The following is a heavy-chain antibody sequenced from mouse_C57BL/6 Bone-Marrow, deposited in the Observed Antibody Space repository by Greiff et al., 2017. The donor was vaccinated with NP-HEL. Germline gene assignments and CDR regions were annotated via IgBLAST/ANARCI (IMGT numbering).Heavy chain of an antibody. V-gene: IGHV5-12*01. Sequence: EVKLEESGGGLVQPGGSLKLSCAASGFTFSDYYMYWVRQTPEKRLEWVAYISNGGGSTYYPDTVKGRFTISRDNAKNTLYLQMSRLKSEDTAMYYCARPYAMDYWGQGTSGTVSS. J-gene: IGHJ4*01. CDR1: GFTFSDYY. CDR3: ARPYAMDY. CDR2: ISNGGGST.